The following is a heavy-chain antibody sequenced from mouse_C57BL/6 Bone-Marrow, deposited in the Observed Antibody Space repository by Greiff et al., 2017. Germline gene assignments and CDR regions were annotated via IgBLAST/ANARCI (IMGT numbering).Heavy chain of an antibody. CDR3: ALLVFAY. J-gene: IGHJ3*01. D-gene: IGHD2-10*01. CDR2: NHPTSGST. V-gene: IGHV1-64*01. CDR1: GYTFTSYW. Sequence: QVQLQQPGAELVKPGASVKLSCKASGYTFTSYWMHWVKQRPGQGLEWIGMNHPTSGSTNYNEKFQSKATLTVDKSSSTSYMLRSSLTSEDSAVYYCALLVFAYWGQGTLVTVSA.